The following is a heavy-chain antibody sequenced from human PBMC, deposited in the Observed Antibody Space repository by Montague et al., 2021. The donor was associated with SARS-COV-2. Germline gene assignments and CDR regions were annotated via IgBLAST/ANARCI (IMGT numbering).Heavy chain of an antibody. CDR3: VRYSGWFYFDF. D-gene: IGHD6-19*01. CDR2: TYYRSKWYS. CDR1: GDSVSSNSVA. V-gene: IGHV6-1*01. Sequence: CAISGDSVSSNSVAWSWIRQSPSIGLEWLVMTYYRSKWYSDYAPSVRGRLTVNPDASKNEFSLELNYVTPEDTAVYYCVRYSGWFYFDFWGQGTLVTVSS. J-gene: IGHJ4*02.